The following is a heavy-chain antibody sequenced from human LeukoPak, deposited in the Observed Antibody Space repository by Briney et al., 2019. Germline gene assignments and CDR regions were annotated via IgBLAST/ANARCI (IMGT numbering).Heavy chain of an antibody. CDR1: GCTFSSYA. V-gene: IGHV1-69*04. Sequence: ASVKVSCKASGCTFSSYAISWVRQAPGQGLEWMGRIIPILGIANYAQKFQGRVMITADKSTSTAYMELSSLRSEDTAVYYCARADTAMAGSFDYWGQGTLVTVSS. J-gene: IGHJ4*02. CDR2: IIPILGIA. CDR3: ARADTAMAGSFDY. D-gene: IGHD5-18*01.